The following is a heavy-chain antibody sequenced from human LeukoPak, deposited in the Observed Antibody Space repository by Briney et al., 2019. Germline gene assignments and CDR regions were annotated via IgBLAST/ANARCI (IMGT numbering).Heavy chain of an antibody. D-gene: IGHD2-8*01. CDR1: GFTFSSYA. Sequence: GGSLRLSCAASGFTFSSYAMHWVRQTPGKGLEWVAIISYHGSNTYYADSVKGRFTISRDNSKNTLYLQMNSLRPDDTAVYFCARDGSPDCTIGICYTRFLYYFDYWGQGTLVIVSS. J-gene: IGHJ4*02. V-gene: IGHV3-30-3*01. CDR3: ARDGSPDCTIGICYTRFLYYFDY. CDR2: ISYHGSNT.